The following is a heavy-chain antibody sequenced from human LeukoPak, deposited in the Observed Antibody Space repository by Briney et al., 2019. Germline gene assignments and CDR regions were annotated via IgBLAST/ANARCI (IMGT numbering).Heavy chain of an antibody. V-gene: IGHV3-7*01. CDR1: GFTFSSYW. CDR3: ATTFPGIAVAGTGY. J-gene: IGHJ4*02. CDR2: IKQDGSEK. D-gene: IGHD6-19*01. Sequence: GGSLRLSCAASGFTFSSYWMSWVRQAPGKGLEWVANIKQDGSEKYYVDSVKGRFTISRDNAKNSLYLQMNSLGAEDTAVYYCATTFPGIAVAGTGYWGQGTLVTVSS.